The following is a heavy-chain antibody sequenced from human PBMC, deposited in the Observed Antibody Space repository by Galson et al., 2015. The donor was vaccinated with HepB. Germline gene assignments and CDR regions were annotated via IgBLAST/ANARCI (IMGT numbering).Heavy chain of an antibody. Sequence: SETLSLTCTVSGGSISSSSYYWGWIRQPPGKGLEWIGSIYYSGSTYYDPSLKSRVTISVDTSKNQFSLKLSSVTAADTAVYYCARDGYCSSTSCYYYYGMDVWGQGTTVTVSS. J-gene: IGHJ6*02. CDR3: ARDGYCSSTSCYYYYGMDV. CDR1: GGSISSSSYY. D-gene: IGHD2-2*01. CDR2: IYYSGST. V-gene: IGHV4-39*02.